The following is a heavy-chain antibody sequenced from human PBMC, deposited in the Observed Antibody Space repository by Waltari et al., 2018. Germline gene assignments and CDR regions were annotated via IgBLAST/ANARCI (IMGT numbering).Heavy chain of an antibody. Sequence: EVQLVESGGGLVQPGRSLRLSCTASGFTFGDYAMSWFRQAPGKGLEWVGFIRSKAYGGTTEYAASVKGRFTISRDDSKSIAYLQMNSLKTEDTAVYYCARVGSTAMGDYWGQGTLVTVSS. J-gene: IGHJ4*02. CDR1: GFTFGDYA. V-gene: IGHV3-49*03. D-gene: IGHD5-18*01. CDR2: IRSKAYGGTT. CDR3: ARVGSTAMGDY.